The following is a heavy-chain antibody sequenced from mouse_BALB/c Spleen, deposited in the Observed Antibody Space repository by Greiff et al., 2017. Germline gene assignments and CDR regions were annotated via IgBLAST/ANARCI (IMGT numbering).Heavy chain of an antibody. CDR2: ILPGSGST. Sequence: VQLKASGAELMKPGASVKISCKATGYTFSSYWIEWVKQRPGHGLEWIGEILPGSGSTNYNEKFKGKATFTADTSSNTAYMQLSSLTSEDSAVYYCARRSTTVVAPYYYAMDYWGQGTSVTVSA. J-gene: IGHJ4*01. CDR3: ARRSTTVVAPYYYAMDY. D-gene: IGHD1-1*01. V-gene: IGHV1-9*01. CDR1: GYTFSSYW.